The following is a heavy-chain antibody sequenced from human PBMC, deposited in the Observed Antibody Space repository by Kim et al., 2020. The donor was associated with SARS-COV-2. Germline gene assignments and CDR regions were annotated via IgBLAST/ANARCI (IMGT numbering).Heavy chain of an antibody. V-gene: IGHV6-1*01. Sequence: NDYAVSVKSRITINPDTSKNQFSLQLNSVTPEDTAVYYCAGSVPPRPFDSWGQGTLVTVSS. J-gene: IGHJ4*02. D-gene: IGHD6-6*01. CDR2: N. CDR3: AGSVPPRPFDS.